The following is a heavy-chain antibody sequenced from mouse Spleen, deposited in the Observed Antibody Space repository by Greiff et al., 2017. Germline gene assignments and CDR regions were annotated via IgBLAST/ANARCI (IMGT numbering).Heavy chain of an antibody. CDR2: IDPETGGT. D-gene: IGHD4-1*01. Sequence: VQLQQSGAELVRPGASVTLSCKASGYTFTDYEMHWVKQTPVHGLEWIGAIDPETGGTAYNQKFKGKATLTADKSSSTAYMELRSLTSEDSAVYYCTRRGETGWYFDVWGAGTTVTVSS. V-gene: IGHV1-15*01. CDR3: TRRGETGWYFDV. J-gene: IGHJ1*01. CDR1: GYTFTDYE.